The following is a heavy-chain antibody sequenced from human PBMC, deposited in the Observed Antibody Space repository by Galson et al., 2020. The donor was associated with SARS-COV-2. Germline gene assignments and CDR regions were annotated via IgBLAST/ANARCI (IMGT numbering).Heavy chain of an antibody. CDR2: ISSGSDYI. CDR3: AREASWAMFAMDV. J-gene: IGHJ6*02. CDR1: GFPFSSYT. V-gene: IGHV3-21*01. D-gene: IGHD3-10*02. Sequence: GGSLRLSCAVSGFPFSSYTMTWVRQAPGKGLEWVSSISSGSDYIYNADSVKGRFTISRDNAKNSLYLQMNSLRAEDTAVYYCAREASWAMFAMDVWGQGTTVTVSS.